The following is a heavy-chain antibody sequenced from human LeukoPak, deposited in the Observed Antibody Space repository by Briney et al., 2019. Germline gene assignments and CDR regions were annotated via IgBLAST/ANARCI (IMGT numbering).Heavy chain of an antibody. CDR3: ARDITTYYYGSGSSNWFDP. Sequence: PGGSLRLSCAASGFTFSSYSMNWVRQAPGKGLEWVSSISSSSSYIYYADSVRGRFTISRDNAKNSLYLQMNSLRAEDTAVYYCARDITTYYYGSGSSNWFDPWGQGTLVTVSS. CDR1: GFTFSSYS. J-gene: IGHJ5*02. V-gene: IGHV3-21*01. CDR2: ISSSSSYI. D-gene: IGHD3-10*01.